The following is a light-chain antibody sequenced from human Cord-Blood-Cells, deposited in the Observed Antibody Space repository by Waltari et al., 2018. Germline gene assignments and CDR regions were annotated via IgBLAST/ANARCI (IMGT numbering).Light chain of an antibody. V-gene: IGKV3-15*01. CDR2: GAS. J-gene: IGKJ4*01. Sequence: EIVMTQSPATLSVSPGERATISCRASQSVSSNLAGYQQKPGQAPRLLIYGASTRATGIPARFSGSGSGIEFTLTISSLQSEDFAVYYCQQYNNWPPLTFGGGTKVEIK. CDR1: QSVSSN. CDR3: QQYNNWPPLT.